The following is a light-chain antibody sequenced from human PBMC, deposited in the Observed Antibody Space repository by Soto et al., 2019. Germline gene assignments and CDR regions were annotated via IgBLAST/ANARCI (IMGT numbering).Light chain of an antibody. J-gene: IGKJ2*01. V-gene: IGKV3-11*01. CDR3: QQRSNWPPYT. Sequence: EIVLTQSPATLSLSPGERATLSCRAMQSVSSYLAWYQQKPGQAPRLLIYDASNRATGIPARFSGRGSGTDLTITISSLEPEDFAVYYCQQRSNWPPYTFGQGTKLEIK. CDR1: QSVSSY. CDR2: DAS.